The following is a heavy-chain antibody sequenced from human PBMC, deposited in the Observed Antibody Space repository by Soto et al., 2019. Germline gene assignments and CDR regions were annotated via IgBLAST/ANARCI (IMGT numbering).Heavy chain of an antibody. CDR2: IKSKTDGGTT. CDR3: STSANYYDTRRYGGYFDV. D-gene: IGHD3-22*01. J-gene: IGHJ2*01. Sequence: EVQVVESGGGLVKPGGSLRLSCAASGFTFSNAWMSWVRQAPGKGLEWVARIKSKTDGGTTDYAAPVKGRFIISRDDSQTTLYRQVNSVKTEDTAVYYCSTSANYYDTRRYGGYFDVWGRGTLVTVSS. V-gene: IGHV3-15*01. CDR1: GFTFSNAW.